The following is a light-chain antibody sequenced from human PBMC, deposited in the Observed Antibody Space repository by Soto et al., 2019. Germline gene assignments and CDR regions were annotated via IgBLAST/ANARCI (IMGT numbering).Light chain of an antibody. J-gene: IGKJ5*01. CDR1: QSVSSN. CDR3: KQYDNWPPFT. V-gene: IGKV3-15*01. Sequence: ILMAHSQATLSVSTCERATLSFSASQSVSSNLAWYQQKPGQAPRLLIYGASTRATGIPARFSGSGSGTEFTLSISGLQSEDFAVYYCKQYDNWPPFTFGQGTRLEI. CDR2: GAS.